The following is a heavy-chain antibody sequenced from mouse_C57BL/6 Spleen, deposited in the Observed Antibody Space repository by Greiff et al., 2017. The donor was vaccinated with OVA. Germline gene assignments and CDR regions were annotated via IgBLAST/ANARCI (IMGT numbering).Heavy chain of an antibody. V-gene: IGHV1-50*01. CDR3: ARDTIRGGNFDV. CDR2: IDPSDSYT. CDR1: GYTFTSYW. J-gene: IGHJ1*03. Sequence: QVQLQQSGAELVKPGASVKLSCKASGYTFTSYWMQWVKQRPGQGLEWIGEIDPSDSYTNYNQKFKGKATLTVDTSSSTAYMQLSSLTSEDSAVYYCARDTIRGGNFDVWGTGTTVTVSS. D-gene: IGHD1-1*01.